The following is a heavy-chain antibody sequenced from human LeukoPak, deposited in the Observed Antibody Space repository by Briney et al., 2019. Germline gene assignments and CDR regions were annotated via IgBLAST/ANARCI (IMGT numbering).Heavy chain of an antibody. CDR2: IKSKTDGGTT. V-gene: IGHV3-15*01. CDR1: GFTFSNAW. CDR3: TTDGYDFWSGYHHPDY. Sequence: GGSLRLSWAACGFTFSNAWMSWGRQAPGKGGEGVGRIKSKTDGGTTDYAAPVKGRFTISRDDSKNTLYLQMNSLKTEDTAVYYCTTDGYDFWSGYHHPDYWGQGTLVTVSS. J-gene: IGHJ4*02. D-gene: IGHD3-3*01.